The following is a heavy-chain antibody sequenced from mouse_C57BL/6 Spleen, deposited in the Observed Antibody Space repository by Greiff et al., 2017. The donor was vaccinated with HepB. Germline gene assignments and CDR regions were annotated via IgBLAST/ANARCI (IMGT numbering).Heavy chain of an antibody. D-gene: IGHD1-1*01. CDR3: ARDYGSSSYYYAMDY. Sequence: EVQLQQSGAELVKPGASVKLSCTASGFNIKDYYMHWVKQRTEQGLERIGRIDPEDGETKYAPKFQGKATITADTSSNTAYLQLSSLTSEDTAVYYCARDYGSSSYYYAMDYWGQGTSVTVSS. V-gene: IGHV14-2*01. J-gene: IGHJ4*01. CDR2: IDPEDGET. CDR1: GFNIKDYY.